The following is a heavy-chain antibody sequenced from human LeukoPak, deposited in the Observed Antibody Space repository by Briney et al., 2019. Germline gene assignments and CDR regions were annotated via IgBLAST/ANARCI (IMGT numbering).Heavy chain of an antibody. CDR1: GYTFTSYY. J-gene: IGHJ4*02. V-gene: IGHV1-46*01. Sequence: ASVKVSCKASGYTFTSYYMHWVRQAPGQGLEWMGIINPSGGSTSYAQKFQGRVTMTRDMSTSTVYMELSSLRSEDTVVYYCARVRRDGYSRFDYWGQGTLVTVSS. D-gene: IGHD5-24*01. CDR3: ARVRRDGYSRFDY. CDR2: INPSGGST.